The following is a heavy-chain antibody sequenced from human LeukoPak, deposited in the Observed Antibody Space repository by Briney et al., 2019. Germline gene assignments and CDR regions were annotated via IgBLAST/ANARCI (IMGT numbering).Heavy chain of an antibody. J-gene: IGHJ6*02. V-gene: IGHV3-74*01. Sequence: GGSLRLSCAASGFTFSDFWMHWVRQAPGKGLVWVSRINSGGTVTNYADSVKGRLTISRDNAKNTLYLQMNSLRAEDTAVYYCARQGYYYDSSGYKYYYGMDVWGQGTTVTVSS. CDR2: INSGGTVT. CDR1: GFTFSDFW. D-gene: IGHD3-22*01. CDR3: ARQGYYYDSSGYKYYYGMDV.